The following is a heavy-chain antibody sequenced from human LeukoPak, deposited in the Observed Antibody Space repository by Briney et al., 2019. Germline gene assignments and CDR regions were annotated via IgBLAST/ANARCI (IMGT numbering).Heavy chain of an antibody. Sequence: GGSLRLSCAASGFTFSSYTMHWVRQAPGKGLEYVSAITSNGGSTYYANSVKGRFTISRDNSKNTLYLQMNSLRAEDTAMYYCAKDGDDCIDYWGQGSLVTVSS. CDR1: GFTFSSYT. CDR2: ITSNGGST. J-gene: IGHJ4*02. CDR3: AKDGDDCIDY. V-gene: IGHV3-64*01. D-gene: IGHD3-22*01.